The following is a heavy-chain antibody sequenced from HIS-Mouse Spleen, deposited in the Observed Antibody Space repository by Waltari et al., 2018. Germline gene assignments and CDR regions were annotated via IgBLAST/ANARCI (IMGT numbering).Heavy chain of an antibody. J-gene: IGHJ4*02. D-gene: IGHD6-19*01. CDR2: ISYDGRNK. CDR3: ARASVVGSGHFDY. Sequence: QVQLVESVGGVVQPGRSLRLSCAASGFTFSSYAMHWVRQAPGKGLEWVAVISYDGRNKDYADSVKGRFTISRDNSKNTLYLQMNSLRAEDTAVYYCARASVVGSGHFDYWGQGTLVTVSS. CDR1: GFTFSSYA. V-gene: IGHV3-30*04.